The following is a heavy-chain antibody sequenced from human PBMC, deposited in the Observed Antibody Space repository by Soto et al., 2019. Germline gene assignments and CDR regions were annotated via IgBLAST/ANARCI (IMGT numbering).Heavy chain of an antibody. CDR1: GFTFSSYA. CDR3: AKDPPLFYYGSGYFSDV. J-gene: IGHJ6*02. V-gene: IGHV3-23*01. Sequence: GGSLRLSCAASGFTFSSYAMSWVRQAPGKGLEWVSAISGSGGSTYYADSVKGRFTISRDNSKNTLYLQMNSLRAEDTAVYYCAKDPPLFYYGSGYFSDVWGQGTTVTVSS. D-gene: IGHD3-10*01. CDR2: ISGSGGST.